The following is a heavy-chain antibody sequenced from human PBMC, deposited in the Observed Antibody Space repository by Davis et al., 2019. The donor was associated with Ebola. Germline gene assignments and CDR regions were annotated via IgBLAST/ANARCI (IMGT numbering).Heavy chain of an antibody. CDR3: TATRGNFDY. Sequence: GGSLRLSCAASGFTFTNAWMNWVRQAPGKGLEWVGRIKSKADGETTDYAAPVKGRFTISRDDSKNTAYLQMNSLKTEDTAVYYCTATRGNFDYWGQGTLVTVSS. CDR2: IKSKADGETT. J-gene: IGHJ4*02. CDR1: GFTFTNAW. D-gene: IGHD3-16*01. V-gene: IGHV3-15*07.